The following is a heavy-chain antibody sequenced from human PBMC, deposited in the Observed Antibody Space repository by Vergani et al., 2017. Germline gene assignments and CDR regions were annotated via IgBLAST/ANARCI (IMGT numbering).Heavy chain of an antibody. J-gene: IGHJ6*03. CDR3: ARQKDYYMDV. CDR2: VYTSGMT. V-gene: IGHV4-61*02. CDR1: GGSINTGAYY. Sequence: QVQLQESGPRLVRPSQTLSLTCTVSGGSINTGAYYWSWIRQPAGKGLEWIGRVYTSGMTNYNPSLKSRLTISLDTSENHLSLKLTSVTAADTAVYYCARQKDYYMDVWGKGATVTVS.